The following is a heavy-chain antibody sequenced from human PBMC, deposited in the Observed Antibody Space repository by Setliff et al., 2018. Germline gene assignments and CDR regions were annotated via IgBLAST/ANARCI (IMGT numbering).Heavy chain of an antibody. CDR1: GYTLTELS. CDR3: ATKDYDTSGYYRPFGF. Sequence: ASVKVSCKVSGYTLTELSMHWVRQAPGKGLEWMGGFDPEDGETIYAQKFQGRVTMTEDKSTDTAYMELSSLRSEDTAVYYCATKDYDTSGYYRPFGFWGQGTLVTVSS. D-gene: IGHD3-22*01. J-gene: IGHJ4*01. CDR2: FDPEDGET. V-gene: IGHV1-24*01.